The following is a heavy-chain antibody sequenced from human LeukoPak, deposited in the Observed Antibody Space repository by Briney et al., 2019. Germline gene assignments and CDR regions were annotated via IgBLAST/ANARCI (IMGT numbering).Heavy chain of an antibody. Sequence: SETLSHSRTASGGSMSSYYWSWIRQPPRKGLEWIGYIYYSGSTDYNPSLKSRVTISVDTSKNQFSLRLSSVTAADTAVYYCARNYYYYYMDVWGKGTTVTVSS. V-gene: IGHV4-59*08. CDR1: GGSMSSYY. CDR2: IYYSGST. J-gene: IGHJ6*03. CDR3: ARNYYYYYMDV.